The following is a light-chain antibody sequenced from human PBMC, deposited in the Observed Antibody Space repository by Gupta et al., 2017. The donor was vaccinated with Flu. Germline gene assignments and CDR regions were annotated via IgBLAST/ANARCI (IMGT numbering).Light chain of an antibody. CDR2: WAS. CDR1: QSLFYSSTNPNY. Sequence: DIVMTQSPDSLAVSLGERASINCKSSQSLFYSSTNPNYFAWYQHKPGQPPKLLTYWASTRESGVPARFSGSGSVTNFTLTINNLQAEDVAVYYCQQYYDIPPTFGQGTRLDSK. CDR3: QQYYDIPPT. V-gene: IGKV4-1*01. J-gene: IGKJ5*01.